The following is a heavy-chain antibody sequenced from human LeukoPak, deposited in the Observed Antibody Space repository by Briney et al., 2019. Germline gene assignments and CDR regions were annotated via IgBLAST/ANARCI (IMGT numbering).Heavy chain of an antibody. Sequence: GRSLRPSCAASGFTFSSYAMHWVRQAPGKGLEWVAVISYDGSNKYYADSVKGRFTISRDNSKNTLYLQMNSLRAEDTAVYYCARRCSSTSCPVDYWGQGTLVTVSS. CDR3: ARRCSSTSCPVDY. V-gene: IGHV3-30-3*01. CDR1: GFTFSSYA. CDR2: ISYDGSNK. D-gene: IGHD2-2*01. J-gene: IGHJ4*02.